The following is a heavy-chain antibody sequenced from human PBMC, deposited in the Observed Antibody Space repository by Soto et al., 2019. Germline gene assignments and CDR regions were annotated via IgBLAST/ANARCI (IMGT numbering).Heavy chain of an antibody. Sequence: PGGSLRLSCAASGFTFSSYSMNWVRQAPGKGLECVSYISSSSSTIYYADSVKGRFTISRDNAKNSLYLQMNSLRDEDTAVYYCARAYGENPAGGPFAVWGQGTIVTVSS. J-gene: IGHJ3*01. D-gene: IGHD4-17*01. CDR2: ISSSSSTI. CDR1: GFTFSSYS. V-gene: IGHV3-48*02. CDR3: ARAYGENPAGGPFAV.